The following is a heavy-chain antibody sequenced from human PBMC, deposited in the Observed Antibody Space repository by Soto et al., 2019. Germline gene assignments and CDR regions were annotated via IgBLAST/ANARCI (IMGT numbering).Heavy chain of an antibody. CDR3: ARGGGISSSLKNWFDP. CDR2: MNPNSGNT. V-gene: IGHV1-8*01. Sequence: QVQLVQSGAEVKKPGASVKVSCKASGYTFTSYDINWVRQATGQGLEWMGWMNPNSGNTGYAQKFQGRVNMTRKTSISTAYMELRSLRSEDTAVYYCARGGGISSSLKNWFDPWGQGPLVTVSA. CDR1: GYTFTSYD. J-gene: IGHJ5*02. D-gene: IGHD6-6*01.